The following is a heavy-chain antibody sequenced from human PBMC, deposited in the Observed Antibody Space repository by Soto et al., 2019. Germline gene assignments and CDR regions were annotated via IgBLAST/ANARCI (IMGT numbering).Heavy chain of an antibody. CDR2: ISGSGGST. Sequence: EVQLLESGGGLVQPGGSLRLSCAASGFTFSSYAMSWVRQAPGKGLEWVSAISGSGGSTYYADSVKGRFTISRDNSKNSLYLRMSSLRAEDTAVYYCANDRQLNTYCSGGSCYYCDYWGQGTLVSVSS. J-gene: IGHJ4*02. CDR1: GFTFSSYA. D-gene: IGHD2-15*01. CDR3: ANDRQLNTYCSGGSCYYCDY. V-gene: IGHV3-23*01.